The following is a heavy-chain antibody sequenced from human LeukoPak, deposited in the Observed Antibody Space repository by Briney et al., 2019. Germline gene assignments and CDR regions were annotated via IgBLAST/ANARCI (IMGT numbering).Heavy chain of an antibody. Sequence: SQTLSLTCAVSVGSISSGGYSWSWIRQPPGKGLEWIGYIYHSGSTYYNPSLKSRVSISVDRSKNQFSLKLSSVTAADTAVYYCARLQYYDFWSGTNWFDPWGQGTLVTVSS. CDR3: ARLQYYDFWSGTNWFDP. V-gene: IGHV4-30-2*01. D-gene: IGHD3-3*01. CDR1: VGSISSGGYS. J-gene: IGHJ5*02. CDR2: IYHSGST.